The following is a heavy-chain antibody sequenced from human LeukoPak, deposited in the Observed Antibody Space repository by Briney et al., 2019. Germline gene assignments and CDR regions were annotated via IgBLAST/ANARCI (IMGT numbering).Heavy chain of an antibody. Sequence: SVKVSCKASGGTFSSYAISWVRQAPGQGLEWMGGIIPIFGTANYAQKFQGRVTITTDESTSTAYMELSSLRSEDTAVYYCAREFQNRWYYDSSGPAYWGQGTLVTVSS. CDR3: AREFQNRWYYDSSGPAY. D-gene: IGHD3-22*01. V-gene: IGHV1-69*05. CDR1: GGTFSSYA. CDR2: IIPIFGTA. J-gene: IGHJ4*02.